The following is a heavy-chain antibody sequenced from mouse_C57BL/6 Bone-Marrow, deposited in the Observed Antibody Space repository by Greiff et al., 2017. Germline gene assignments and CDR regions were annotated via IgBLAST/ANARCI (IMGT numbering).Heavy chain of an antibody. V-gene: IGHV1-80*01. J-gene: IGHJ1*03. CDR1: GYAFSSYW. D-gene: IGHD1-1*01. CDR2: IYPGDGDT. Sequence: QVQLQQSGAELVKPGASVKISCKASGYAFSSYWMNWVKQRPGKGLVWIGQIYPGDGDTNYNGKFKGKATLTADKSSSTAYMQLSSLTSEDSAVYFCARLNYYGSSYGYFDVWGTGTTVTVSS. CDR3: ARLNYYGSSYGYFDV.